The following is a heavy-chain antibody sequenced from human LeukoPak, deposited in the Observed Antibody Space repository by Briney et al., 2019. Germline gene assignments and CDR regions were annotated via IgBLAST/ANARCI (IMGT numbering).Heavy chain of an antibody. CDR1: GGTFSSYA. CDR2: IIPILGIA. Sequence: SVKVSCKASGGTFSSYAISWVRQAPGQGLEWMGRIIPILGIANYAQKFQGRVTITADKSTSTAYMELSSLRSEDTAVYYCARSGGGDLMGPHGMGPFDYWGQGTLVTVSS. V-gene: IGHV1-69*04. J-gene: IGHJ4*02. CDR3: ARSGGGDLMGPHGMGPFDY. D-gene: IGHD2-15*01.